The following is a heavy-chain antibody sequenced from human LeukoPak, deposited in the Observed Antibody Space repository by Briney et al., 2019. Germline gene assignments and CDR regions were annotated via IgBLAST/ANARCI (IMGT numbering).Heavy chain of an antibody. D-gene: IGHD1-26*01. V-gene: IGHV1-58*01. J-gene: IGHJ4*02. CDR1: GFTFTSSA. CDR3: ARDLPGYSGSLDY. Sequence: APVKVSCKASGFTFTSSAVQWVRQARGQRLEWIGWIVVGSGHTNYTQNFQERATITRDMSTSTAYMELSRLRSDDTAVYYCARDLPGYSGSLDYWGQGTLVTVSS. CDR2: IVVGSGHT.